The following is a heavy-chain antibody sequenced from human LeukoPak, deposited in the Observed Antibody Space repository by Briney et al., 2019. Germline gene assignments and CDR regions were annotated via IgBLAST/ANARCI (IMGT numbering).Heavy chain of an antibody. CDR2: ISDSGGST. V-gene: IGHV3-23*01. Sequence: GGSLRLSCAASGFTFNSYAMNWVRQAPGKGLDWVSTISDSGGSTFYADSVKGRFTISRDNSRNIVFLQINSLRAEDTAMYYCTGLYGGSYAYWGQGTLVTVSS. CDR3: TGLYGGSYAY. CDR1: GFTFNSYA. J-gene: IGHJ4*02. D-gene: IGHD1-26*01.